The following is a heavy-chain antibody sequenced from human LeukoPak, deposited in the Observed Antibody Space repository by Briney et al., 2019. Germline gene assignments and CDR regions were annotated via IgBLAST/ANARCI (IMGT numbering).Heavy chain of an antibody. CDR1: GGSISSYY. CDR3: ARGDDSSGYWDY. Sequence: SETLSLTCTVSGGSISSYYWSWIRQPPGKGLEWIGYIYYSGSTNYNPSLKSRVTISVDTSKNQFSLKLSSVTAADTAVYYCARGDDSSGYWDYWGQGTLVTVSS. J-gene: IGHJ4*02. V-gene: IGHV4-59*12. CDR2: IYYSGST. D-gene: IGHD3-22*01.